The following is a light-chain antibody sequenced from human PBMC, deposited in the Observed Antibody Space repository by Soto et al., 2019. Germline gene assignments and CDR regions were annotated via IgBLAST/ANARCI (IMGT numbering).Light chain of an antibody. CDR2: DNT. V-gene: IGLV1-40*01. CDR3: QSYDTSLSAVV. J-gene: IGLJ3*02. Sequence: QLVLTQPPSVSGAPGQRVTISCTGSSSDIGAGYRVRWYQQVPGTAPKLLIYDNTNRPSGVSARFSGSKSGTSASLAITGLQAEDEADYYCQSYDTSLSAVVFGGGTKVTVL. CDR1: SSDIGAGYR.